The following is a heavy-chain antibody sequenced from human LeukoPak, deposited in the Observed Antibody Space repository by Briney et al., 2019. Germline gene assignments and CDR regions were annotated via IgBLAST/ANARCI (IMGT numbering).Heavy chain of an antibody. V-gene: IGHV3-21*01. CDR1: GFTFSKYA. CDR3: ARTRTGAFDI. CDR2: ISSSSSYI. J-gene: IGHJ3*02. Sequence: GGSLRLSCVVSGFTFSKYAMSWVRQAPGKGLEWVSSISSSSSYIYYADSVKGRFTISRDNAKNSLYLQMNSLRAEDTAVYYCARTRTGAFDIWGQGTMVTVSS. D-gene: IGHD1-14*01.